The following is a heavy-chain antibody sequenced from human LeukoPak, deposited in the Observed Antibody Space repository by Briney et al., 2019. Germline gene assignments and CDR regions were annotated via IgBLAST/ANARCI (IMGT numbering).Heavy chain of an antibody. V-gene: IGHV1-69*06. J-gene: IGHJ6*03. CDR1: GGTFSSYA. CDR2: IIPIFGTA. Sequence: SVKVSCKASGGTFSSYAISWVRQAPGQGLEWMGGIIPIFGTANYAQKFQGRVTMTADKSTSTAYMELSSLRSEDTAVYYCARHYDCWSGSYMDVWGKGTTVTVSS. CDR3: ARHYDCWSGSYMDV. D-gene: IGHD3-3*01.